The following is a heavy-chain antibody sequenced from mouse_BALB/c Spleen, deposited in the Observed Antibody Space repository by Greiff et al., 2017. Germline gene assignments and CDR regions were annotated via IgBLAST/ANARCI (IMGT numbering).Heavy chain of an antibody. CDR3: ARDGRKTTGTTAY. V-gene: IGHV2-9*02. Sequence: VQLKESGPGLVAPSQSLSITCTVSGFSLTSYGVHWVRQPPGKGLEWLGVIWAGGSTNYNSALMSRLSISKDNSKSQVFLKMNSLQTDDTAMYYCARDGRKTTGTTAYWGQGTLVTVSA. CDR2: IWAGGST. CDR1: GFSLTSYG. J-gene: IGHJ3*01. D-gene: IGHD4-1*01.